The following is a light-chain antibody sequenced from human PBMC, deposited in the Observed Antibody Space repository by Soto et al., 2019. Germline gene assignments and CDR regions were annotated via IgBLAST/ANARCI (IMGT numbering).Light chain of an antibody. Sequence: EIVMTQSPATLSVSPGERATLSCRASQSVSSNLAWYQQKPGQAPRLLIYGASTRATGVPARFSGSGSGTEFTLTISSLQSEDFVVYYCQQYNNWHPWTFGQGTKVEI. V-gene: IGKV3-15*01. CDR3: QQYNNWHPWT. CDR2: GAS. CDR1: QSVSSN. J-gene: IGKJ1*01.